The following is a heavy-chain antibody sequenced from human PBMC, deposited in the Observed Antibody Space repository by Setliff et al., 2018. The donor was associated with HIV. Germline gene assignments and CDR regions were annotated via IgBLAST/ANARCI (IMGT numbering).Heavy chain of an antibody. J-gene: IGHJ6*03. CDR2: IDHSGST. CDR1: GGSFIDHK. Sequence: PSETLSLTCAVYGGSFIDHKWRWIRQSPGKGLAWIGDIDHSGSTNYNPSLKSRVTISVDTSTKRFSLRMKSVTAADTAVYYCARGQLVLRGTNFYYTDVWGKGTSVTVSS. V-gene: IGHV4-34*01. CDR3: ARGQLVLRGTNFYYTDV. D-gene: IGHD5-12*01.